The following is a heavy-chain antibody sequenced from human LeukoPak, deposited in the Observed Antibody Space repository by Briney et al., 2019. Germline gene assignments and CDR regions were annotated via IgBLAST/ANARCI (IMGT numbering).Heavy chain of an antibody. Sequence: PSETLSLTCAVYGGSFSGYYWSWIRQPPGKGLEWMGEINHSGSTNYNPSLKSRVTISVDTSKNQFSLKLSSVTAADTAVYYCARRSDWMYYFDYWGQGTLVTVSS. CDR2: INHSGST. V-gene: IGHV4-34*01. J-gene: IGHJ4*02. D-gene: IGHD2-21*02. CDR1: GGSFSGYY. CDR3: ARRSDWMYYFDY.